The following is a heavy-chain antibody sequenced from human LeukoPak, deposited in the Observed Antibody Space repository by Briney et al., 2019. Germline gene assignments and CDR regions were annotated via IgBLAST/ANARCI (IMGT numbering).Heavy chain of an antibody. CDR3: TSRRNYYDSSGYYPYYYYGMDV. J-gene: IGHJ6*02. D-gene: IGHD3-22*01. CDR2: ISGSGGST. Sequence: GGSLRLSCAASGFTFSSYAMSLVRQAPGKGLEWVSAISGSGGSTYYADSVKGRFTISRDNSKNTLYLQMNSLRAEDTAVYYCTSRRNYYDSSGYYPYYYYGMDVWGQGTTVTVSS. V-gene: IGHV3-23*01. CDR1: GFTFSSYA.